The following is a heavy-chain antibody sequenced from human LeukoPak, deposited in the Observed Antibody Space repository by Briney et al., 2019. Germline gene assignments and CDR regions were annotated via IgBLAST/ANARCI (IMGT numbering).Heavy chain of an antibody. CDR3: ARGRYDDY. Sequence: GGSLRLSCAASGFTFSSYGMHWVRQAPGKGLEWVAIISYDGSNKYYADSVQGRFTISRDNAKNSLYLQMNSLRDDDTAVYYCARGRYDDYWGQGTLVTVSS. CDR1: GFTFSSYG. CDR2: ISYDGSNK. V-gene: IGHV3-30*03. J-gene: IGHJ4*02. D-gene: IGHD1-1*01.